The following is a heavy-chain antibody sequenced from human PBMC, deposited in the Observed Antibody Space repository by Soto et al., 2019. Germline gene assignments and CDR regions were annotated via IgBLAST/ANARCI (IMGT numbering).Heavy chain of an antibody. Sequence: PGGSLRLSCAASGFTFSSYGMHWVRQAPGKGLEWVAVIWYDGSNKYYADSVKGRFTISRDNSKNTLYLQMNSLRAEDTAVYYCARGIPPEQQPGEDDAFDIWGQGTMVTVSS. V-gene: IGHV3-33*01. CDR2: IWYDGSNK. J-gene: IGHJ3*02. CDR1: GFTFSSYG. D-gene: IGHD6-13*01. CDR3: ARGIPPEQQPGEDDAFDI.